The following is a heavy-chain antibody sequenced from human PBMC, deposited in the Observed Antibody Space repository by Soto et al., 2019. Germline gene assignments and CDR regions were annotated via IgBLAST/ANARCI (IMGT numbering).Heavy chain of an antibody. J-gene: IGHJ6*02. CDR2: IYYSGST. CDR1: GGSISSGGYY. D-gene: IGHD3-10*01. Sequence: SETLSLTCTVSGGSISSGGYYWSWIRQHPGKGLEWIGYIYYSGSTYYNPSLKSRVTISVDTSKNQFSLKLSSVTAADTAVYYCARGVTMVRGVIYSYYYYYGMDVWGQGTTVTVSS. CDR3: ARGVTMVRGVIYSYYYYYGMDV. V-gene: IGHV4-31*03.